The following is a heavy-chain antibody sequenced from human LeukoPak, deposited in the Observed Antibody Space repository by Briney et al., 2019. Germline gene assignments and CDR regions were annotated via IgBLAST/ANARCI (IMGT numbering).Heavy chain of an antibody. CDR3: TTNVLRWELFDY. D-gene: IGHD1-26*01. V-gene: IGHV3-15*01. CDR2: IRSKTDDGTT. CDR1: GFTFSNAW. J-gene: IGHJ4*02. Sequence: PGGSLRLSCAASGFTFSNAWMSWVRQAPEKGLEWVGRIRSKTDDGTTDYAAPVKGRFTISRDDSKNTLYLQMNSLKTEDTAVYYCTTNVLRWELFDYWGQGTLVTVSS.